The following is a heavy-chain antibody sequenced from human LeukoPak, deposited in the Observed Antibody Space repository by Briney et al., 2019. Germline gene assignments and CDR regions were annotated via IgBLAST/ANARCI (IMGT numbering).Heavy chain of an antibody. Sequence: PSETLSLTCSVSGGSISGYYWSWIRQPPGKGLEWIGSIYYSGSTCYNPSLKSRVTISVDTSKNQFSLKLSSVTAADTAVYYCAKPSRGWLQFDAFDIWGQGTMVTVSS. V-gene: IGHV4-59*05. D-gene: IGHD5-24*01. CDR2: IYYSGST. J-gene: IGHJ3*02. CDR1: GGSISGYY. CDR3: AKPSRGWLQFDAFDI.